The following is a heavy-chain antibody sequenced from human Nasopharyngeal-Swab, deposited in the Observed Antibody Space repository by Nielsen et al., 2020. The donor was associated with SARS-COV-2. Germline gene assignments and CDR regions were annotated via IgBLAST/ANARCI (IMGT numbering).Heavy chain of an antibody. J-gene: IGHJ4*02. V-gene: IGHV1-24*01. CDR3: ATWGSGYGNPFDY. Sequence: ASVKVSCKVSGYTLTELSMRWVRQAPGKGLEWMGGFDPEDGETIYAQKFQGRVTMTEDTSTDTAYMELSSLRSEDTAVYYCATWGSGYGNPFDYWGQGTLVTVSS. CDR1: GYTLTELS. D-gene: IGHD5-12*01. CDR2: FDPEDGET.